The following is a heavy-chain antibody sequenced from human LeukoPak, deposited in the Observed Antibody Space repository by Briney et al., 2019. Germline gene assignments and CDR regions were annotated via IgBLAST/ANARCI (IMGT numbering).Heavy chain of an antibody. Sequence: GGSLRLSCAASGFTFSSYGMHWVRQAPGKGLEWVAVISYDGSNKYYADSVKGRFTISRDNSKNTLYLQMNSLRAEDTAVYYSAKEGYGDYGFDYWGQGTLVTVSS. J-gene: IGHJ4*02. CDR2: ISYDGSNK. V-gene: IGHV3-30*18. CDR3: AKEGYGDYGFDY. D-gene: IGHD4-17*01. CDR1: GFTFSSYG.